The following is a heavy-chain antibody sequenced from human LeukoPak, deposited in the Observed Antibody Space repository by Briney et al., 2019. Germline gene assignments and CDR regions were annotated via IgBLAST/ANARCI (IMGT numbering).Heavy chain of an antibody. V-gene: IGHV4-61*02. J-gene: IGHJ3*02. D-gene: IGHD3-22*01. CDR3: ARVLPDSSGYYYRVWAFDI. CDR1: GGSISSGSYY. Sequence: SQTLSLTCTVSGGSISSGSYYWSWIRQPAGKGLEWIGRIYTSGSTNYNPSLKSRVAISVDTSKNQFSLKLSSVTAADTAVYYCARVLPDSSGYYYRVWAFDIWGQGTMVTVSS. CDR2: IYTSGST.